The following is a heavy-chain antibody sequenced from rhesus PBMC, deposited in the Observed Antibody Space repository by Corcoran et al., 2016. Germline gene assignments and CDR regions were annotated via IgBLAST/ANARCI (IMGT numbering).Heavy chain of an antibody. Sequence: QVQLQESGPGLVKPSETLSLTCAVSGGSISGYYYWSWIRQPPGKGLEWIGSIYGSGGSDYRNPSLSGRGSSSVATSKTQFSLKLSSVTAADTAEYYGASGPRGTGYKYYVDYWGQGVLVTVSS. V-gene: IGHV4S14*01. CDR3: ASGPRGTGYKYYVDY. J-gene: IGHJ4*01. CDR1: GGSISGYYY. CDR2: IYGSGGSD. D-gene: IGHD3-3*01.